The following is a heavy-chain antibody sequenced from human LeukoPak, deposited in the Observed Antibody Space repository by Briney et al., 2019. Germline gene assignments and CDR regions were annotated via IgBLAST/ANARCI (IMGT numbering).Heavy chain of an antibody. Sequence: AGGSLRLSCAASGFTFDDYTIHWVRQAPGKGLEWVGFIGSKAYGGTTEYAASLKGRFTISRDDSKSIVYLQINSLKTEDTAVYYCTRRIGVMMGATWGHYYYYMDVWGRGTTVT. CDR2: IGSKAYGGTT. D-gene: IGHD1-26*01. V-gene: IGHV3-49*04. CDR3: TRRIGVMMGATWGHYYYYMDV. J-gene: IGHJ6*03. CDR1: GFTFDDYT.